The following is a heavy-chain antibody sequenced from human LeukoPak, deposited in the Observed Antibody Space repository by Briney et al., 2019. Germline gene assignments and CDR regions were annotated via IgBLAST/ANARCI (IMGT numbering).Heavy chain of an antibody. CDR2: IYYSGST. J-gene: IGHJ6*03. CDR1: VGSISSYY. V-gene: IGHV4-59*01. D-gene: IGHD3-16*01. Sequence: SETLSLTCTVSVGSISSYYWNWIRQPPGKGLEWIGYIYYSGSTNYNPSLKSRVTMSVDTSKNQCSLKLSSVTAADTAVYYCAREGGYYYYYYMDVWGKGTTVTVSS. CDR3: AREGGYYYYYYMDV.